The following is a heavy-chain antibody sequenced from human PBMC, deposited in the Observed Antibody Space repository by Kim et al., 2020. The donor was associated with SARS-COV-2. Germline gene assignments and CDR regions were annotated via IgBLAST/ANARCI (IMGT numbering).Heavy chain of an antibody. CDR3: ARERITMVRGVIDYGMDV. D-gene: IGHD3-10*01. CDR2: INSDGSST. CDR1: GFTFSSYW. Sequence: GGSLRLSCAASGFTFSSYWMHWVRQAPGKGLVWVSRINSDGSSTSYADSVKGRFTISRDNAKNTLYLQMNSLRAEDTAVYYCARERITMVRGVIDYGMDVWGPGTTVTVSS. V-gene: IGHV3-74*01. J-gene: IGHJ6*02.